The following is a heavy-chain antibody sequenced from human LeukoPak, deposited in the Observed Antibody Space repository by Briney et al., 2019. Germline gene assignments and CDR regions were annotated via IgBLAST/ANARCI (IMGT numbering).Heavy chain of an antibody. V-gene: IGHV3-33*01. CDR2: IWYDGSNK. CDR1: GFTFSTYG. Sequence: PGGSLRLTCAASGFTFSTYGLHWVRQAPGKGLEWVALIWYDGSNKYYADSVKGRFTISRDNSKNTLYLQMNSLRAEDTAVYYCAREKQKYSSGWYCLDYWGHGTLVTVSS. J-gene: IGHJ4*01. CDR3: AREKQKYSSGWYCLDY. D-gene: IGHD6-19*01.